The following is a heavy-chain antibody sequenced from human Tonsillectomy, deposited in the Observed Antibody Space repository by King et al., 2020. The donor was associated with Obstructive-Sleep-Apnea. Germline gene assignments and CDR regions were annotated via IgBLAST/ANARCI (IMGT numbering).Heavy chain of an antibody. J-gene: IGHJ6*02. D-gene: IGHD2-21*02. Sequence: HVQLQESGPGLVKPSETLSLTCTVSGGSISSYYWSWIRQPPGKGLEWIGYIYYSGSTNYNPSLKSRVTISVDTSKNQFSLKLSSVTAADTAVYYCARMVVTEDYYYGMDVWGQGTTVTVSS. CDR2: IYYSGST. V-gene: IGHV4-59*01. CDR3: ARMVVTEDYYYGMDV. CDR1: GGSISSYY.